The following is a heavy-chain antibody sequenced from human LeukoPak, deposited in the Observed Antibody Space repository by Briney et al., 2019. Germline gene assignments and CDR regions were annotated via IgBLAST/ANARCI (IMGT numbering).Heavy chain of an antibody. Sequence: PSETLSLTCAVYGGSFSGYYWSWIRQPPGKGLEWIGEINHSGSTNYNPSLKSRVTISVDTSKNQFSLKLSSVTAADTAVYYCARAGTGYSYGPWGQGTLVTVSS. CDR2: INHSGST. CDR3: ARAGTGYSYGP. CDR1: GGSFSGYY. D-gene: IGHD5-18*01. J-gene: IGHJ5*02. V-gene: IGHV4-34*01.